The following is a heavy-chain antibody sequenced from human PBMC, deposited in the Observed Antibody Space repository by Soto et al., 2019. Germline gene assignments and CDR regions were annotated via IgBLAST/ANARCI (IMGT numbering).Heavy chain of an antibody. Sequence: PSETLSLTCTVSGGSISSYYWSWIRQPPGKGLEWIGEINHSGSTNYNPSLKSRVTISVDTSKNQFSLKLSSVTAADTAVYYCARVIAVAAIDYWGQGTLVTVSS. V-gene: IGHV4-34*01. CDR3: ARVIAVAAIDY. J-gene: IGHJ4*02. CDR1: GGSISSYY. D-gene: IGHD6-19*01. CDR2: INHSGST.